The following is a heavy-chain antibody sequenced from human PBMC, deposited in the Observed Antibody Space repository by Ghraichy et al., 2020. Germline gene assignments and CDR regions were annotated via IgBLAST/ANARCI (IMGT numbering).Heavy chain of an antibody. CDR1: GGSISSGGYY. J-gene: IGHJ4*02. Sequence: SETLSLTCTVSGGSISSGGYYWSWIRQHPGKGLEWIGYIYYSGSTYYNPSLKSRVTISVDTSKNQFSLKLSSVTAADTAVYYCARLQRGYSYAPGDYWGQGTLVTVSS. CDR3: ARLQRGYSYAPGDY. CDR2: IYYSGST. D-gene: IGHD5-18*01. V-gene: IGHV4-31*03.